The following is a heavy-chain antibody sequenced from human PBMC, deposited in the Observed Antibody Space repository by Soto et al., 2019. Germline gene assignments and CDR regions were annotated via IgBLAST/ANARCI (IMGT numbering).Heavy chain of an antibody. CDR1: GFSLSTSGVG. J-gene: IGHJ4*02. V-gene: IGHV2-5*02. D-gene: IGHD3-22*01. CDR3: SHSPTLHYYDSSGYYHYFDY. Sequence: QITLKESGPTLVKPTQTLTLTCTFSGFSLSTSGVGVGWIRQPPGKALEWLALIYWDDDKRYSPSLKRRLTITKDTTNNQVVLTMTNMDPVDTATYYCSHSPTLHYYDSSGYYHYFDYWGQGTLVTVSS. CDR2: IYWDDDK.